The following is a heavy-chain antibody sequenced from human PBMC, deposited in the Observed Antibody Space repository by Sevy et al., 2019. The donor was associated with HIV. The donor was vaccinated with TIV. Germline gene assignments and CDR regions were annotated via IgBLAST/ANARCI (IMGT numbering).Heavy chain of an antibody. D-gene: IGHD6-19*01. CDR3: ARGRRAIQWLVLDY. Sequence: SETLSLTCAVYGGSFSGYYWSWIRQPPGKGLEWIGEINHSGSTNYNPSLKSRVTISVDTSKNQFSRKLSSVTAADTAVYYCARGRRAIQWLVLDYWGQGTLVTVSS. CDR1: GGSFSGYY. V-gene: IGHV4-34*01. J-gene: IGHJ4*02. CDR2: INHSGST.